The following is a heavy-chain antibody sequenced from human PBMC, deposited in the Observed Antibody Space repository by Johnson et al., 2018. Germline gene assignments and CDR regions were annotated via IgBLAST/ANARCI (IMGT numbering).Heavy chain of an antibody. Sequence: VQLVESGGGLIKPGGSLRLSCAASGFTVSSNYMSWVRQAPGKGLEWVSVIYSGGSTNYADSVKGRITIARDNSKNTLYLQRNSRGAGDTAVYYCARGETGNQLRYDAFDIWGQGTMVTGSS. J-gene: IGHJ3*02. V-gene: IGHV3-53*01. CDR3: ARGETGNQLRYDAFDI. CDR2: IYSGGST. CDR1: GFTVSSNY. D-gene: IGHD2-2*01.